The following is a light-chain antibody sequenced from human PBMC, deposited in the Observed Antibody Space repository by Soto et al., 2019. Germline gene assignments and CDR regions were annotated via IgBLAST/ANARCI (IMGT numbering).Light chain of an antibody. J-gene: IGLJ1*01. CDR2: GNS. Sequence: QSVLTQPPSVSGAPGQRVTISCTGSSSNIGAGYDVHWYQQLPGPAPKLLIYGNSNRPSGVPDRFSGSKSGTSASLAITGLQAEDEADYYCQSYDSSLSGSDVFGTGTKLTVL. CDR1: SSNIGAGYD. V-gene: IGLV1-40*01. CDR3: QSYDSSLSGSDV.